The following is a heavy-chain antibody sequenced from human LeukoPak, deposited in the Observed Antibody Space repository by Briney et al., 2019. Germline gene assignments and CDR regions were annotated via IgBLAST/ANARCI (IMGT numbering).Heavy chain of an antibody. CDR1: GGSISSGSYY. V-gene: IGHV4-61*02. D-gene: IGHD2-2*03. CDR3: ARHLAIVVVPAARAFDP. CDR2: IYTSGST. J-gene: IGHJ5*02. Sequence: SETLSLTCTVSGGSISSGSYYWSWIRQPAGKGLEWIGRIYTSGSTNYNPSLKSRVTISVDTSKNQFSLKLSSVTAADTAVYYCARHLAIVVVPAARAFDPWGQGTLVTVSS.